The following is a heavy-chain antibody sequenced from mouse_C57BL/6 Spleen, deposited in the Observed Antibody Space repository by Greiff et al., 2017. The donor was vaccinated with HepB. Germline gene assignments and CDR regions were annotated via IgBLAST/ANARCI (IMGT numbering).Heavy chain of an antibody. D-gene: IGHD2-4*01. CDR1: GYTFTSYW. J-gene: IGHJ2*01. CDR2: IDPSDSYT. CDR3: ASYDYDEGY. V-gene: IGHV1-50*01. Sequence: VQLQQSGAELVKPGASVKLSCKASGYTFTSYWMQWVKQRPGQGLEWIGEIDPSDSYTNYNQKFKGKATLTVDTSSSTAYMQLSSLTSEDSAVYYCASYDYDEGYWGQSTTLTVSS.